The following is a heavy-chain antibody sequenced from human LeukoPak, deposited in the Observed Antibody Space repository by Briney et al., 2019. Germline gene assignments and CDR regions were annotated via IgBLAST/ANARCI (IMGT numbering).Heavy chain of an antibody. CDR3: ARDPNVLGITPYYFDF. D-gene: IGHD3-10*02. CDR2: ISGSGDNT. Sequence: GGSLRLSCAASGFTFSSYAMSWVRQAPGKGLEWVSGISGSGDNTYYADSVKGRFTISRDNSKNSLFLKTDTLRGDDTGIYYCARDPNVLGITPYYFDFWGQGTLVTVSS. V-gene: IGHV3-23*01. CDR1: GFTFSSYA. J-gene: IGHJ4*02.